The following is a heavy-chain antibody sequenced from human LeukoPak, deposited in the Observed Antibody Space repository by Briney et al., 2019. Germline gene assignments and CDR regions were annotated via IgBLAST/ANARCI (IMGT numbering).Heavy chain of an antibody. CDR2: ISYDGSNK. V-gene: IGHV3-30*18. CDR3: AKDRGYGRPHLGRFDY. CDR1: GFTFSSYG. J-gene: IGHJ4*02. D-gene: IGHD4-17*01. Sequence: GRSLRLSCAASGFTFSSYGMHWVRQAPGKGLEWVAVISYDGSNKYYADSVKGRFTISRDNSKNTLYLQMNSLRAEDTAVYYCAKDRGYGRPHLGRFDYWGQGTLVTVSS.